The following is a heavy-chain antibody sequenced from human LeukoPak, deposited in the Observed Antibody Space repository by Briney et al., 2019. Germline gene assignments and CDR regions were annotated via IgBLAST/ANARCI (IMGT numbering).Heavy chain of an antibody. Sequence: SETLSLTCAASGYSISNDYYWGWIRQPPGKGLEWIASIHHSGSTYYNPSPKSRVTISVDTFKNQFSLKLSFVTAADTAVYYCARHSGDGYSNPGSTFDIWGQGTVVTVSS. J-gene: IGHJ3*02. V-gene: IGHV4-38-2*01. CDR3: ARHSGDGYSNPGSTFDI. CDR1: GYSISNDYY. CDR2: IHHSGST. D-gene: IGHD5-24*01.